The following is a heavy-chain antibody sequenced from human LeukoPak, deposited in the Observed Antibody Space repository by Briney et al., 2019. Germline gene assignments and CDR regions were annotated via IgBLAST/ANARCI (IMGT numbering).Heavy chain of an antibody. CDR2: ISGSGGST. V-gene: IGHV3-23*01. J-gene: IGHJ4*02. D-gene: IGHD6-19*01. Sequence: GGSLRLSCVASGFTFSSYTMSWVRQAPGKGLEWVSAISGSGGSTYYADSVKGRFTISRDNSKNTLYLQMNSLRAEDTAVYYCATEGYSSEIDYWGQGTLVTVSS. CDR3: ATEGYSSEIDY. CDR1: GFTFSSYT.